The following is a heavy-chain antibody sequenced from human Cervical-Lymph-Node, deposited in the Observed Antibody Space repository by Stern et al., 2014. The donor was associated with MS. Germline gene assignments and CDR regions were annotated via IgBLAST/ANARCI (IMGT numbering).Heavy chain of an antibody. CDR2: ISSSSRTI. CDR3: ASVAWGDWFDP. V-gene: IGHV3-48*01. CDR1: GFTFSSYS. J-gene: IGHJ5*02. D-gene: IGHD1-26*01. Sequence: VQLLESGGGLVQPGGSLRLSCAASGFTFSSYSMNWVRQAPGKGLEWVSYISSSSRTIYYADSVKGRFTISRDNSNNSLYLQMNSLRAEDTAVYYCASVAWGDWFDPWGQGTLVTVSS.